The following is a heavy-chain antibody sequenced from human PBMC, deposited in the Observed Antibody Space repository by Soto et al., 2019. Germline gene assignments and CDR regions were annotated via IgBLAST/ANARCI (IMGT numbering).Heavy chain of an antibody. CDR1: GFTVSSNY. Sequence: PGGSLRLSCAASGFTVSSNYMSWVRQAPGKGLEWVSVIYSGGSIEYADSVKDRFTSSRDNSKNTLYLQMNSLRADDTAVYYCTRAPSDIVQSSPSGYWGQGTLVTVSS. J-gene: IGHJ4*02. V-gene: IGHV3-66*01. CDR3: TRAPSDIVQSSPSGY. D-gene: IGHD5-12*01. CDR2: IYSGGSI.